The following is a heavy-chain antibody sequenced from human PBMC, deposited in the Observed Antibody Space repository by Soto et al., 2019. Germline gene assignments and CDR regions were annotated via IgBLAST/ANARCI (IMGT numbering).Heavy chain of an antibody. D-gene: IGHD1-1*01. CDR3: AREKSGTLDY. J-gene: IGHJ4*02. CDR1: GGSISSGGYY. V-gene: IGHV4-31*03. Sequence: SETLSLTCSVSGGSISSGGYYWSWIRQHPGKGLEWIGYIYYSGSTYYNPSLKSRVTISVDTSKNQFSLKLSSVTAADTAVYYCAREKSGTLDYWGQGTLVTVSS. CDR2: IYYSGST.